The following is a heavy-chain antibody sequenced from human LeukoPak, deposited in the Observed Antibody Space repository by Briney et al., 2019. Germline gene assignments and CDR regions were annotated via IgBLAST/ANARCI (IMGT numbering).Heavy chain of an antibody. D-gene: IGHD3-3*01. Sequence: GGSLRLSCAASGFTVSSNYMSWVRQAPGKGLEWVSVIYSGGSTYYADSVKGRFTISRDNSKNTLYLQMNSLRAEDTAVYYCARVRYYDFWSGEWDYWGQGTLATVSS. CDR1: GFTVSSNY. J-gene: IGHJ4*02. CDR3: ARVRYYDFWSGEWDY. V-gene: IGHV3-53*05. CDR2: IYSGGST.